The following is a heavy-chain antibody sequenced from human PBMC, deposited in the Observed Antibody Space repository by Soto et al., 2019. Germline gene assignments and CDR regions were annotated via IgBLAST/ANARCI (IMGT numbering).Heavy chain of an antibody. CDR3: ARDRVTYGLDV. V-gene: IGHV4-30-2*01. D-gene: IGHD3-10*01. CDR2: MYHSGST. CDR1: GGSISSSGYS. J-gene: IGHJ6*02. Sequence: SETLSLTCTVSGGSISSSGYSWSWIRQPPGKGLEWIGYMYHSGSTYYNPSLKSRVTISIDRSKNQFSLKLSSVTAADTAVYYCARDRVTYGLDVWGQGTTVTVS.